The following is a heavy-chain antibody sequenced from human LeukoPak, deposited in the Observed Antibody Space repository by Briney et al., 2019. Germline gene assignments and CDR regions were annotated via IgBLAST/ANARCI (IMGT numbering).Heavy chain of an antibody. CDR3: ARVRYGELDV. CDR1: GFTFSSYA. J-gene: IGHJ6*02. CDR2: MSGSGGST. Sequence: GGSLRLSCAASGFTFSSYAMSWVRQAPGKGLEWVSSMSGSGGSTYYADPVKGRFTISRDDSKNTLYLQMNSLRAEDTAVYYCARVRYGELDVWGQGTTVAVSS. V-gene: IGHV3-23*01. D-gene: IGHD4-17*01.